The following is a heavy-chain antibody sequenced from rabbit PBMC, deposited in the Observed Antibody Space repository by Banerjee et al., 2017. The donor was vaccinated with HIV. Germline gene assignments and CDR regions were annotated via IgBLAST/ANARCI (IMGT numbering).Heavy chain of an antibody. D-gene: IGHD2-1*01. V-gene: IGHV1S47*01. CDR2: IVPIFGVT. CDR3: ARGSATMTMVITGFYFDL. CDR1: RFDFSTSS. Sequence: ELVESGGGLVQPGGSLKLSCKASRFDFSTSSMSWVRQAPGKGLEWIGYIVPIFGVTYYANWVNGRFTISSHNAQNTVTLQMTSLTAADTATYFCARGSATMTMVITGFYFDLWGQGTLVTVS. J-gene: IGHJ4*01.